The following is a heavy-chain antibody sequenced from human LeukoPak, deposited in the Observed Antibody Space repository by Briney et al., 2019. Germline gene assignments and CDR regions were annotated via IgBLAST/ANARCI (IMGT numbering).Heavy chain of an antibody. J-gene: IGHJ3*02. V-gene: IGHV4-39*01. Sequence: PSETLSLTCTVSGGSISSSSYYWGWIRQPPGKGLEWIGNIFYSGSTYYNPSLKSRVTISVDTSKNQFSLKLSSVTAADTAVYYCARPQEYYDFWSGYYRPNDAFDIWGQGTMVTVSS. D-gene: IGHD3-3*01. CDR3: ARPQEYYDFWSGYYRPNDAFDI. CDR2: IFYSGST. CDR1: GGSISSSSYY.